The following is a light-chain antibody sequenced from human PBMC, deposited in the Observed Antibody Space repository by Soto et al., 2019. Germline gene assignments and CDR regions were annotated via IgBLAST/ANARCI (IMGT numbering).Light chain of an antibody. V-gene: IGKV3-20*01. Sequence: EIVLTQSPGTLSLSPGERATLSCRANQSVSSSYLAWYQQKPGQAPRLLLYGGSSRATGIPDRFSGSGAGTDFTLTISRLEPEDSAVYYCQQYGSSPWTFGQGTKVEIK. J-gene: IGKJ1*01. CDR2: GGS. CDR3: QQYGSSPWT. CDR1: QSVSSSY.